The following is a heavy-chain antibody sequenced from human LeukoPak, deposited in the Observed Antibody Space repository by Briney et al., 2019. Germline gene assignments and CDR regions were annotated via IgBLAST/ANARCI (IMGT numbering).Heavy chain of an antibody. CDR2: IYYSGST. J-gene: IGHJ4*02. CDR3: AGGGQWLAFDF. CDR1: GGSISSYN. V-gene: IGHV4-59*01. D-gene: IGHD6-19*01. Sequence: SETLSLTCIVSGGSISSYNWNWIRQPPGKGLEWIGYIYYSGSTNYNPSLKSRVAISVDTSKNQFSLKLSSVTAADTAMYYCAGGGQWLAFDFWGQGTLVTVSS.